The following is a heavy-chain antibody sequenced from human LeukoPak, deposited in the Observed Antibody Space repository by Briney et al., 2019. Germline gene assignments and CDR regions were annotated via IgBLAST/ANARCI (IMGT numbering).Heavy chain of an antibody. D-gene: IGHD1-26*01. Sequence: GGSLRLSCAASGFTFSSYSMNWVRQAPGKGLEWVSSISSSSSYIYYADSVKGRFTISRDNAKNSLYLQMNSLRAEDTAVYYCARDGKVGATGDWGQGTLVTVSS. J-gene: IGHJ4*02. CDR3: ARDGKVGATGD. CDR2: ISSSSSYI. V-gene: IGHV3-21*01. CDR1: GFTFSSYS.